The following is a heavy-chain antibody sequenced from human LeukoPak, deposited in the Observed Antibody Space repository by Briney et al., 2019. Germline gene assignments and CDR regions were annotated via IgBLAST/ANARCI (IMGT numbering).Heavy chain of an antibody. CDR3: CSSLTGEVSYFDY. J-gene: IGHJ4*02. D-gene: IGHD3-9*01. V-gene: IGHV1-8*01. Sequence: ASVKVSCKASGYTFTSYDINWVRQATGQGLEWMGWMNPNSGNTGYAQKFQGRVTMTRNTSISTAYMELSSLRSEDTAVYYCCSSLTGEVSYFDYWGQGTLVTVSS. CDR2: MNPNSGNT. CDR1: GYTFTSYD.